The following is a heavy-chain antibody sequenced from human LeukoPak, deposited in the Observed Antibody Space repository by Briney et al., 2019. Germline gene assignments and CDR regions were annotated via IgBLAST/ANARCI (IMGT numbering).Heavy chain of an antibody. V-gene: IGHV1-69*06. Sequence: EASVKVSCKASGGTFSSYAISWVRRDPGQGLEWMGGIIPIFGTANYAQKLKGRVTITADKSTSTAYMELSSLRSEDTSVYYCARDGISSSSSYYYYYMDVWGKGTTVTVSS. CDR1: GGTFSSYA. J-gene: IGHJ6*03. CDR3: ARDGISSSSSYYYYYMDV. CDR2: IIPIFGTA. D-gene: IGHD6-6*01.